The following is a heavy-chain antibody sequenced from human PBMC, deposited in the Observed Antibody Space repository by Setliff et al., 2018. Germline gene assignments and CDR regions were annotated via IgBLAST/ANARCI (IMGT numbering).Heavy chain of an antibody. D-gene: IGHD3-3*01. Sequence: ALRLSCEVSGFTFDNHAMHWVRQAPGKGLEWVSGIHWSGEIIGYADSVKGRFTFSSDNAKNTLFLEMNSLTVDDTALYYCVRDISSASGIFDFWGQGTMVTVSS. J-gene: IGHJ4*03. V-gene: IGHV3-9*01. CDR1: GFTFDNHA. CDR3: VRDISSASGIFDF. CDR2: IHWSGEII.